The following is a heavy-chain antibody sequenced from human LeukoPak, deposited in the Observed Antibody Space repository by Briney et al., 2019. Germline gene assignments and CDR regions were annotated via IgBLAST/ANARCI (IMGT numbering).Heavy chain of an antibody. D-gene: IGHD3-16*01. Sequence: QPSETLSLTCAVYGGSFSGYYWSWIRQPPGKGLEWIGEINHSGSTNYNPSLKSRVTISVDTSKNQFSLKLSSVIAADTAVYFCVREGEWALPFDYWGQGTLVTVSS. J-gene: IGHJ4*02. V-gene: IGHV4-34*01. CDR3: VREGEWALPFDY. CDR1: GGSFSGYY. CDR2: INHSGST.